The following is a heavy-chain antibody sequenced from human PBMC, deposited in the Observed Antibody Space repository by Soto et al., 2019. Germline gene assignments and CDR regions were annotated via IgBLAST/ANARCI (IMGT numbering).Heavy chain of an antibody. D-gene: IGHD3-10*02. Sequence: SETLSLTCTVSGGSICSYYWSWIRQPPGKGLEWIGYIYYSGSTNYNPSLKSRVTISVDTSKNQFSLKLSSVTAADTAVYYCARDVLPHYWGQGTLVTVSS. CDR3: ARDVLPHY. CDR1: GGSICSYY. J-gene: IGHJ4*02. V-gene: IGHV4-59*01. CDR2: IYYSGST.